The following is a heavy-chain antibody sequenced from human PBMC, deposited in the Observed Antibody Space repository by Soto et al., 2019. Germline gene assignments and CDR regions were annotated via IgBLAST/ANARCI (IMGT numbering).Heavy chain of an antibody. D-gene: IGHD4-17*01. J-gene: IGHJ6*02. Sequence: QVRLVESGGGEVQPGRSLTISCAASGFTFSTYGMHWVRQTPGKGLEWVAVISYVGTNKFYSDSVKGRFTISRDNFKNTLTLQMNSLRADDTAVYSCAKDLQSYGDYDYYCYGMDVWGLGTRVTVSS. CDR1: GFTFSTYG. V-gene: IGHV3-30*18. CDR2: ISYVGTNK. CDR3: AKDLQSYGDYDYYCYGMDV.